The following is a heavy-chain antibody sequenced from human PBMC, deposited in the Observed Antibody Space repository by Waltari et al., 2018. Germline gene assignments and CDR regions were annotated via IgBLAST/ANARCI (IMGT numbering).Heavy chain of an antibody. CDR1: GFTFAAYA. V-gene: IGHV3-43D*03. J-gene: IGHJ6*02. Sequence: EVQLVESGGVVVQPGGSLRLSCAASGFTFAAYAMPWVRQAPGKGLEWVSLISWDGGSTYYADSGKGRFTISRDNSKNSLYLQMNSLRAEDTALYYCAKDSIAARQWDYYYYGMDVWGQGTTVTISS. D-gene: IGHD6-6*01. CDR3: AKDSIAARQWDYYYYGMDV. CDR2: ISWDGGST.